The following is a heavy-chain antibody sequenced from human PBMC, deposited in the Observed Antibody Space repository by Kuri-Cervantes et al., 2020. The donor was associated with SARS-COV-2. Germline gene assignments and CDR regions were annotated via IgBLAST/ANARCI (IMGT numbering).Heavy chain of an antibody. CDR3: ARRIQLWLKAYYYYGMDG. V-gene: IGHV1-3*01. CDR2: INAGNGNT. J-gene: IGHJ6*01. CDR1: GYTFTSYA. Sequence: ASVKVSCKASGYTFTSYAMHWVRQAPGQRLEWMGWINAGNGNTKYSQKFQGRVTMTTDTSTSTAYMELRSLRSDDTAVHYCARRIQLWLKAYYYYGMDGWGQGTLVTVAS. D-gene: IGHD5-18*01.